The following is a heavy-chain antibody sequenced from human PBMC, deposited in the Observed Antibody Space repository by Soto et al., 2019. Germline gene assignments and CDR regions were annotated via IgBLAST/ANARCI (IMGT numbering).Heavy chain of an antibody. Sequence: EVQLLESGGGLVQPGGSLRLSCAASGFTFSSYAMNWVRQAPGKGLEWVSVISGSGGSTYYADSVKGRFTISRDNSKNTLYLQMNSLRAEDTAVYYCARRSSGWYFDYWGQGTLDTVSS. CDR2: ISGSGGST. D-gene: IGHD6-19*01. CDR1: GFTFSSYA. J-gene: IGHJ4*02. CDR3: ARRSSGWYFDY. V-gene: IGHV3-23*01.